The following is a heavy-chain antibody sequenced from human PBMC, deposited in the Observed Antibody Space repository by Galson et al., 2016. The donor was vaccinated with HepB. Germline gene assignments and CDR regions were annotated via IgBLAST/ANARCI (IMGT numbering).Heavy chain of an antibody. Sequence: SETLSLTCAVYGGSFSGAYWNWIRQSADKGLEWIGDITHSGSTNYNPSLESRVTISVDTSKNQFSLKLISVTAADTAVHYCARMRAFDIWSQGTMVTVSS. CDR2: ITHSGST. V-gene: IGHV4-34*01. CDR1: GGSFSGAY. J-gene: IGHJ3*02. CDR3: ARMRAFDI.